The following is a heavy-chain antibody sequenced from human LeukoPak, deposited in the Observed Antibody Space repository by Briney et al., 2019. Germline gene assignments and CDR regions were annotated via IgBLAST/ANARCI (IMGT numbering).Heavy chain of an antibody. J-gene: IGHJ4*02. D-gene: IGHD6-19*01. CDR1: GYTFTDYY. Sequence: VASVKISCKASGYTFTDYYMHWVQQAPGKGLEWMGRVDPEDGETIYAEKFQGRVTITADTSTDTAYMELSSLRSEGTAVYYCAVAYSSGWYGDLDYWGQGTLVTVSS. CDR3: AVAYSSGWYGDLDY. CDR2: VDPEDGET. V-gene: IGHV1-69-2*01.